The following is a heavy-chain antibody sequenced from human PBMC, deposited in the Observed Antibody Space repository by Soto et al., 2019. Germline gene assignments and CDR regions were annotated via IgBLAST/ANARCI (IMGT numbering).Heavy chain of an antibody. J-gene: IGHJ4*02. Sequence: SETLSLTCTVSGGSISSYYWSWIRQPPGKGLEWIGYIYYSGSTSYNPSLKSRVTISVDTSKNRFSLKLSSVTAADTAVYYCARILGKWLPIDYWGQGTLVTVSS. CDR1: GGSISSYY. V-gene: IGHV4-59*01. CDR2: IYYSGST. D-gene: IGHD3-22*01. CDR3: ARILGKWLPIDY.